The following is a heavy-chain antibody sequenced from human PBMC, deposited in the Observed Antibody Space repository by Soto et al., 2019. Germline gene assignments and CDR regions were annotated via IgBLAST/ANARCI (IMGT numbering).Heavy chain of an antibody. V-gene: IGHV4-31*03. Sequence: PSETLSLTCTVSGGSIRRGGYYWSWFRQNPRRGLEWIGNIYYSGNTYYNPSLKSRLTISVDTSKNQFSLNLSSVTAADTAVYYCARDRLMATAGTARHYFGLDVWGQGTTVTVSS. CDR2: IYYSGNT. D-gene: IGHD5-18*01. CDR1: GGSIRRGGYY. CDR3: ARDRLMATAGTARHYFGLDV. J-gene: IGHJ6*02.